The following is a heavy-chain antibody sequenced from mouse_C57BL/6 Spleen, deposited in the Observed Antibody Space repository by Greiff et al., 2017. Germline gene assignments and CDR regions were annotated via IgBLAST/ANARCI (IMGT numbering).Heavy chain of an antibody. Sequence: EVMLVESGGGLVKPGGSLKLSCAASGFTFSDYGMHWVRQAPEKGLEWVAYISSGSSTIYYADTVKGRFTISRDNAKNTLFLQITSLRSEDTAMYYCARDDCDVGNEAYWGQGTLVTVSA. CDR2: ISSGSSTI. J-gene: IGHJ3*01. CDR1: GFTFSDYG. V-gene: IGHV5-17*01. D-gene: IGHD2-4*01. CDR3: ARDDCDVGNEAY.